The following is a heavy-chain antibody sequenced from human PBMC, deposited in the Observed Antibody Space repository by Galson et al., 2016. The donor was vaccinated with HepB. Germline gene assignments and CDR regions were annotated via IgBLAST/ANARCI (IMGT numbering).Heavy chain of an antibody. CDR3: ARDTSSSIRADY. J-gene: IGHJ4*02. D-gene: IGHD2-21*01. Sequence: SLRLSCAASGFTVNDNYMSWVRQAPGRGLEWVSIIYIDGTTCYADSVKGRFTISRDSSKNTLFLQMNSLSPEDTAVYYCARDTSSSIRADYWGQGTLVTVSS. CDR1: GFTVNDNY. V-gene: IGHV3-53*01. CDR2: IYIDGTT.